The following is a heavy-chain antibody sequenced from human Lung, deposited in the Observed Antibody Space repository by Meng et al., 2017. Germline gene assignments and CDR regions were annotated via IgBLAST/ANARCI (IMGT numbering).Heavy chain of an antibody. V-gene: IGHV4-34*01. Sequence: QVHIPQWGEGLLKPSETLSLTCVVSGGSFSDYYWSWIRQPPGKGLEWIGEINHSGSTNYNPSLESRATISVDTSQNNLSLKLSSVTAADSAVYYCARGPTTMAHDFDYWGQGTLVTVSS. CDR3: ARGPTTMAHDFDY. J-gene: IGHJ4*02. CDR2: INHSGST. CDR1: GGSFSDYY. D-gene: IGHD4-11*01.